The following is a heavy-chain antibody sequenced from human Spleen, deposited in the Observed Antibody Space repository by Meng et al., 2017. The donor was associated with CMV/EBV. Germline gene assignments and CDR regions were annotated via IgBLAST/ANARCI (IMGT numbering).Heavy chain of an antibody. V-gene: IGHV3-23*01. Sequence: TFSSKAMSWVRQAPGKGLEWVSTIIDSGGATYYADSVKGRFTISRENSKNTLYLQLNSLRAEDTAVYYCAKSGYCSGGSCYSFYFDYWGRGALVTVSS. CDR2: IIDSGGAT. CDR1: TFSSKA. J-gene: IGHJ4*02. CDR3: AKSGYCSGGSCYSFYFDY. D-gene: IGHD2-15*01.